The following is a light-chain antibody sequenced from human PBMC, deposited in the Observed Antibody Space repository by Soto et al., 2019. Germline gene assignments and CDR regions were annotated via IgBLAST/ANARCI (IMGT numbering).Light chain of an antibody. CDR3: QQYKNWPPLT. V-gene: IGKV3-15*01. Sequence: EIVMTQSPATLSESPGDTATLSCRASQSVSYNLAWYQQKPGQGPRLLIYGAFTRATGIPARFSGSGSGTEFTLTISSLQSEDFAVYYCQQYKNWPPLTFGGGTKVEIK. J-gene: IGKJ4*01. CDR2: GAF. CDR1: QSVSYN.